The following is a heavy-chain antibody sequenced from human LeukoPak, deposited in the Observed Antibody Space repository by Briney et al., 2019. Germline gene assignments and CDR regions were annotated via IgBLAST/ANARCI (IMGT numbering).Heavy chain of an antibody. V-gene: IGHV3-23*01. CDR1: GFTFSSYA. J-gene: IGHJ4*02. CDR2: ISGSGGST. Sequence: GGSLRLSCAASGFTFSSYAMSWVRQAPGKGLEWVSIISGSGGSTYYADSVKGRFTTSRDNSKNTLYLHMNSLRAEDTAVYYCAKGACSSTGCYTLDYWGQGTLVTVSS. CDR3: AKGACSSTGCYTLDY. D-gene: IGHD2-2*02.